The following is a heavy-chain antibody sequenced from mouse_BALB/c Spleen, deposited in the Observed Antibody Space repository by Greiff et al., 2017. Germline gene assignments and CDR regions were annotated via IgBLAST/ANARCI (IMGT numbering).Heavy chain of an antibody. Sequence: EVQVVESGGGLVKPGGSLKLSCAASGFTFSSYYMSWVRQTPEKRLELVAAINSNGGSTYYPDTVKGRFTISRDNAKNTLYLQMSSLKSEDTALYYCARQDDYIPFAYWGQGTLVTVSA. CDR3: ARQDDYIPFAY. V-gene: IGHV5-6-2*01. CDR2: INSNGGST. J-gene: IGHJ3*01. CDR1: GFTFSSYY. D-gene: IGHD2-4*01.